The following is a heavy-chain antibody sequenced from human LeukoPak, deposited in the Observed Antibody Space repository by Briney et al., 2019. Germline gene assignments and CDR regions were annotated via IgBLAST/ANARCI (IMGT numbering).Heavy chain of an antibody. Sequence: GGSLRLSCVASGFTFSDYAMNWVRQAPGKGLEWVSTFKTKYNQVYYADSVKGRFTISKDNSKNTLYLQINSPRAEDTAVYYCATARGSSSRSGPDYFDYWGQGTLVTVSS. D-gene: IGHD6-6*01. CDR1: GFTFSDYA. CDR2: FKTKYNQV. CDR3: ATARGSSSRSGPDYFDY. V-gene: IGHV3-23*05. J-gene: IGHJ4*02.